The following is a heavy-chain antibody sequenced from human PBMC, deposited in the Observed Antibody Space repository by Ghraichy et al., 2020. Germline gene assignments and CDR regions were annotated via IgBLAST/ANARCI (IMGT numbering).Heavy chain of an antibody. CDR2: IKSDGSTI. CDR1: GFTFSSYW. Sequence: GGSLRLSCAASGFTFSSYWMHWVRQVPGKGLVWVSRIKSDGSTITYADSVKGRFTISRDNAKDTLYLQMNSLRAEDTAVYYCVRSSYTSSRFDYWGQGTLVTVSS. J-gene: IGHJ4*02. D-gene: IGHD6-13*01. V-gene: IGHV3-74*01. CDR3: VRSSYTSSRFDY.